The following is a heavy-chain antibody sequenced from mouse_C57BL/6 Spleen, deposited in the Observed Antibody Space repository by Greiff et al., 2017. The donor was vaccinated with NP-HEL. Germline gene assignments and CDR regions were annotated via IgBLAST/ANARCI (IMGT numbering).Heavy chain of an antibody. CDR1: GYSITSGYY. Sequence: EVQRVESGPGLVKPSQSLSLTCSVTGYSITSGYYWNWIRQFPGNKLEWMGYISYDGSNNYNPSLKNRISITRDTSKNQFFLKLNSVTTEDTATYYCASLEEYFDYWGQGTTLTVSS. V-gene: IGHV3-6*01. CDR3: ASLEEYFDY. CDR2: ISYDGSN. J-gene: IGHJ2*01.